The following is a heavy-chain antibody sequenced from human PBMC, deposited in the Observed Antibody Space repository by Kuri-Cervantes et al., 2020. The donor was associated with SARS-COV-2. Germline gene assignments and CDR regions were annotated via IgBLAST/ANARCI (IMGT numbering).Heavy chain of an antibody. CDR2: IYHTGST. Sequence: SETLSLTCSVSGASTSNFYWSWIRQPAGKGLEWIGFIYHTGSTNYNPALKSRVTISVDTSKNQFSLKASDTAMYYCARRGSYSPFVDYWGQGTRVTCYS. V-gene: IGHV4-59*12. J-gene: IGHJ4*02. CDR3: ARRGSYSPFVDY. D-gene: IGHD1-26*01. CDR1: GASTSNFY.